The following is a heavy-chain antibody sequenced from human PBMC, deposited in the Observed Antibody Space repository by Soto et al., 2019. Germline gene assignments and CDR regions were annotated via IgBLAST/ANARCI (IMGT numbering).Heavy chain of an antibody. CDR1: GGSISSSSYY. CDR3: AREGRDAIFGVVTQDY. CDR2: IYYSGST. J-gene: IGHJ4*02. Sequence: SETLSLTCTVSGGSISSSSYYWGWICQPPGKGLEWIGSIYYSGSTYYNPSLKSRVTISVDTSKNQFSLKLSSVTAADTAVYYCAREGRDAIFGVVTQDYWGQGTLVTVSS. D-gene: IGHD3-3*01. V-gene: IGHV4-39*02.